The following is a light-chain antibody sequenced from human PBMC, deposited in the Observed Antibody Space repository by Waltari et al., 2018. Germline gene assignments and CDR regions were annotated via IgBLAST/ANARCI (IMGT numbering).Light chain of an antibody. CDR3: SSYTTSSAPGV. CDR2: EVS. CDR1: DSDVGAYDF. J-gene: IGLJ1*01. Sequence: QSALTQPASVSGSPGQSINISCSGTDSDVGAYDFVSWCQQHPGKAPHLIIYEVSNRPSGISNRFSASKSGNTASLTISGLQAEDEADYYCSSYTTSSAPGVFGTGTRVTVL. V-gene: IGLV2-14*01.